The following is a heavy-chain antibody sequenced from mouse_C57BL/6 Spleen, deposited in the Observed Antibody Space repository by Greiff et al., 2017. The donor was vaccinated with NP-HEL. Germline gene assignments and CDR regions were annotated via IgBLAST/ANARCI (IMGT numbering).Heavy chain of an antibody. CDR1: GYSFTDYN. V-gene: IGHV1-39*01. CDR3: ARGALLWLRRGGYYFDY. Sequence: VQLQQSGPELVKPGASVKISCKASGYSFTDYNMNWVKQSNGKSLEWIGVINPNYGTTSYNQKFKGKATLTVDQSSSTAYMQLNSLTTEDSAVYYCARGALLWLRRGGYYFDYWGQGTTLTVSS. CDR2: INPNYGTT. D-gene: IGHD2-2*01. J-gene: IGHJ2*01.